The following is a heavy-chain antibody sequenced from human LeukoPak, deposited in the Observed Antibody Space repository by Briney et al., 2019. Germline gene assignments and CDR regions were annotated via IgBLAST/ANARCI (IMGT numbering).Heavy chain of an antibody. CDR3: ARGHYYDSSGYNPRLYYYYMDV. CDR2: MNPNSGNT. J-gene: IGHJ6*03. Sequence: GASVKVSCKASGYTFTSYDINWVRQATGQGLEWMGWMNPNSGNTGYAQKFQGRVTMTRNTSISTAYMELSSLRSEDTAVYYCARGHYYDSSGYNPRLYYYYMDVWGKGTTVTISS. CDR1: GYTFTSYD. V-gene: IGHV1-8*01. D-gene: IGHD3-22*01.